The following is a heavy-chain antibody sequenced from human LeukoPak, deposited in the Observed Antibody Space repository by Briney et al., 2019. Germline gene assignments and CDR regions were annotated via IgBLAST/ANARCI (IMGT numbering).Heavy chain of an antibody. CDR3: ARGPPAGFYYFDY. J-gene: IGHJ4*02. V-gene: IGHV4-34*01. D-gene: IGHD6-13*01. CDR1: GGSFSGYY. Sequence: SETLSLTCAVYGGSFSGYYWSWIRQPPGKGLEWIGEINHSGSTNYNPSLKSRVTISVDTSKNQFSLKLSSVTAADTAVYYCARGPPAGFYYFDYWGQGTLVTVSS. CDR2: INHSGST.